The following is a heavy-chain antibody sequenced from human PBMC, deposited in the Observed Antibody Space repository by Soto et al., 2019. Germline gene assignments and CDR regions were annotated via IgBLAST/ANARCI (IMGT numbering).Heavy chain of an antibody. CDR2: INPNNGDT. V-gene: IGHV1-2*02. D-gene: IGHD1-26*01. CDR3: ARSSGSYSYYGMDV. J-gene: IGHJ6*02. CDR1: GYILTDYY. Sequence: QVQLVQSGAEVKKPGASVKFSCRASGYILTDYYMHWVRQAPGQGLEWVAWINPNNGDTKYAQNFQGRGTMTRDTSTSTVYMDLSRLRSGDTAVYYCARSSGSYSYYGMDVWGQGTTVTVSS.